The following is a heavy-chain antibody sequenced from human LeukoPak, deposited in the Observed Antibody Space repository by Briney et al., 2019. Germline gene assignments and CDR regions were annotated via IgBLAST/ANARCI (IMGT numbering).Heavy chain of an antibody. V-gene: IGHV3-23*01. CDR1: GFTFSSYA. CDR3: ANVMTTVVTPGY. D-gene: IGHD4-23*01. J-gene: IGHJ4*02. CDR2: ISGSGGST. Sequence: PGGSLRLSCAASGFTFSSYAMSWVRQAPGKGLEWVPAISGSGGSTYYADSVKGRFTISRDNSKNTLYLQMNSLRAEDTAVYYCANVMTTVVTPGYWGQGTLVTVSS.